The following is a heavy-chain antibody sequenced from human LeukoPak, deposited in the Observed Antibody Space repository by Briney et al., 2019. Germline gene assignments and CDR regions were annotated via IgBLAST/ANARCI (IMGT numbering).Heavy chain of an antibody. CDR3: ARDGPPAGVGDFDY. Sequence: PGGSLRLSCAASGFSTSLYSMGWVRQAPGKGLEWVSYIGSTTTYADSVKGRFTISRDNAKNVLYLQMNSLRAEGTAVYYCARDGPPAGVGDFDYWGQGTPVTVSS. D-gene: IGHD2-2*01. CDR1: GFSTSLYS. CDR2: IGSTTT. V-gene: IGHV3-48*01. J-gene: IGHJ4*02.